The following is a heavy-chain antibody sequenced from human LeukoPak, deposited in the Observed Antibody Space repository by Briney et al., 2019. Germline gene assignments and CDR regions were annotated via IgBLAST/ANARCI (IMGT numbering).Heavy chain of an antibody. Sequence: GGSLRLSCAASGFTFSSYAMSWVRQAPGKGLEWVSAISGSGGSTYYADSVKGRFTISRDNSKNTLYLQMNSLRAEDTAVYYCAKEAIRSSGWYRYYNWFDPWGQGTLVTASS. CDR3: AKEAIRSSGWYRYYNWFDP. CDR2: ISGSGGST. V-gene: IGHV3-23*01. CDR1: GFTFSSYA. J-gene: IGHJ5*02. D-gene: IGHD6-19*01.